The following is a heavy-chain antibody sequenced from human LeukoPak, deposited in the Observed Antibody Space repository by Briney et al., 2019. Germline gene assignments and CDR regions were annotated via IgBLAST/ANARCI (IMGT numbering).Heavy chain of an antibody. CDR2: ISTSGDRT. CDR1: GFTFSTYA. CDR3: AKGVYGYYFFFFDY. Sequence: AGGSLRLSCAASGFTFSTYAMTWVRQAPGKGLEWVSGISTSGDRTYYADSVKGRFTISRDNSKNTLYLQMNSLRAEDTAVYYCAKGVYGYYFFFFDYWGQGTLVTVSS. V-gene: IGHV3-23*01. J-gene: IGHJ4*02. D-gene: IGHD4-17*01.